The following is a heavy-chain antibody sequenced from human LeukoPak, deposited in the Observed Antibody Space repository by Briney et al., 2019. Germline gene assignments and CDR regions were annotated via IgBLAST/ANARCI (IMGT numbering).Heavy chain of an antibody. J-gene: IGHJ3*02. CDR2: IIPILGIA. CDR3: ARALMIVGAFDI. Sequence: SVKVSCKASGGTFSSYTISWVRQAPGQGLALMGRIIPILGIANYAQKFQGRVTITADKSTSTAYMELSSLRSEDTAVYYCARALMIVGAFDIWGQGTMVTVSS. D-gene: IGHD3-22*01. V-gene: IGHV1-69*02. CDR1: GGTFSSYT.